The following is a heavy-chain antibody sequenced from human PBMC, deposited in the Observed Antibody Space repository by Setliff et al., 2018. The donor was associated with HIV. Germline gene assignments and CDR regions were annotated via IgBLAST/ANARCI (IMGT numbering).Heavy chain of an antibody. CDR3: ARFLPGYSSSWYFGYSYYGMDV. J-gene: IGHJ6*02. CDR2: MNPKSGNS. D-gene: IGHD6-13*01. CDR1: GYTFSSHD. V-gene: IGHV1-8*02. Sequence: ASVKVSCKASGYTFSSHDINWVRQATGQGLEWMGRMNPKSGNSGYAQKFQGRVTMTRNTSISTAYMELRSLTSEDTAVYYCARFLPGYSSSWYFGYSYYGMDVWGQGTTVTVSS.